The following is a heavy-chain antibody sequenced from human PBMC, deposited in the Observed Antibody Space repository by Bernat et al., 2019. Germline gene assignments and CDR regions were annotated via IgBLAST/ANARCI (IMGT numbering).Heavy chain of an antibody. CDR1: GFTFSSYA. D-gene: IGHD2-15*01. J-gene: IGHJ2*01. CDR2: IGGSGGST. Sequence: EVQLLESGGGLVQPGGSLRLSCAASGFTFSSYAMSWVRQAPGKGLEWVSAIGGSGGSTYYADSVKGRFTISRENSKNTLYLQMNSLGAEDTAVYYCAKDRVYCSGGSCPLEWYFDLWGRGTLVTVSS. CDR3: AKDRVYCSGGSCPLEWYFDL. V-gene: IGHV3-23*01.